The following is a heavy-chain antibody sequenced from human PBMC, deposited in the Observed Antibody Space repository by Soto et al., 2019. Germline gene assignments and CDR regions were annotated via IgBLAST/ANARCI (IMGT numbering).Heavy chain of an antibody. CDR3: ARDEPAGYYYYYYYMDV. CDR1: GFTFSSYS. D-gene: IGHD3-10*01. J-gene: IGHJ6*03. V-gene: IGHV3-48*01. CDR2: ISSSSSTI. Sequence: GSLRLSCAASGFTFSSYSMNWVRQAPGKGLEWVSYISSSSSTIYYADSVKGRFTISRDNAKNSLYLQMNSLRAEDTAVYYCARDEPAGYYYYYYYMDVWGKGTTVTVSS.